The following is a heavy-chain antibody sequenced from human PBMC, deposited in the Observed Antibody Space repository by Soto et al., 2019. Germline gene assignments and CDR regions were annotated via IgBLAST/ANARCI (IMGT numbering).Heavy chain of an antibody. J-gene: IGHJ4*02. Sequence: PGESLKISCKVSGDSFTVFWIGWVRQMPGKGLEWLGSIYPRDSDTRYSPSFQGQVTISADKSLSTAYLQWNSLQASDTAIYYCARQHPLDSRVWFTWGQGTLVTVS. D-gene: IGHD6-19*01. CDR2: IYPRDSDT. V-gene: IGHV5-51*01. CDR1: GDSFTVFW. CDR3: ARQHPLDSRVWFT.